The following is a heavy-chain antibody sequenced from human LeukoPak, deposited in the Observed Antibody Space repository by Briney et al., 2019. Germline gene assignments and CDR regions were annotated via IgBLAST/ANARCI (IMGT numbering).Heavy chain of an antibody. CDR2: IIPIFGTV. V-gene: IGHV1-69*13. J-gene: IGHJ5*02. CDR3: ARLWFGELNNWFDP. D-gene: IGHD3-10*01. Sequence: SVKVSCKASGGTFSSYAISWVRQAPGQGLEWMGGIIPIFGTVNYAQKFQGRVTITADESTSTAYMELSSLRSEDTAVYYCARLWFGELNNWFDPWGQGTLVTVSS. CDR1: GGTFSSYA.